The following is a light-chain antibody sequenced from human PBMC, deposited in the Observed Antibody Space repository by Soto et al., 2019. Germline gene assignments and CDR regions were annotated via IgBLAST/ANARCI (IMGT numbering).Light chain of an antibody. V-gene: IGKV3-15*01. CDR2: DAS. CDR3: LQYNDWPRA. Sequence: DIVLTQSPGTLSLSPGESATLSCRASQSVDSTYITWYQQKPGQAPRLLIYDASTRANGIPARFSGSGSGTEFTLTISNLQSEDFAVYYCLQYNDWPRAFGQGTKVDIK. J-gene: IGKJ1*01. CDR1: QSVDST.